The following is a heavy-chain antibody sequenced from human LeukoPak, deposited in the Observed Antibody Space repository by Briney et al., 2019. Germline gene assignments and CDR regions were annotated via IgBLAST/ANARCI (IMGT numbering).Heavy chain of an antibody. V-gene: IGHV1-2*02. Sequence: ASVNVSCKASGYTFTGWYMHWVRQAPGQGLEWMGWINPNRCGTNYAQKFQGRVTMTRDTSISTVDMEVGRLSSYGTAVYYCGGEQIYGSGSYGLYWGQWGQGTVVTVPS. CDR2: INPNRCGT. J-gene: IGHJ4*02. CDR3: GGEQIYGSGSYGLYWGQ. CDR1: GYTFTGWY. D-gene: IGHD3-10*01.